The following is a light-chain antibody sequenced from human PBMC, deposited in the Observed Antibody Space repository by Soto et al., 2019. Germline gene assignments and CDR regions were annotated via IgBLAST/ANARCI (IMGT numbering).Light chain of an antibody. CDR2: DAA. Sequence: DIQLTQSPPSLSASVGDGVTITCQASQDITNYLNWYQQKPGKAPKLLMFDAASLQSGVPSRFSGSGSRTDFTLTITSLQPEDFATYYCQQTSSAPFTFGPGTKVDIK. J-gene: IGKJ3*01. V-gene: IGKV1-39*01. CDR1: QDITNY. CDR3: QQTSSAPFT.